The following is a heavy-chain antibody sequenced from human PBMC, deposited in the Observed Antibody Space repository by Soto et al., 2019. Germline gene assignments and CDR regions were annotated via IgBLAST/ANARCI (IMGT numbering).Heavy chain of an antibody. J-gene: IGHJ3*01. V-gene: IGHV3-30*18. CDR2: ISYDGSNK. CDR1: GFTFSDYG. CDR3: AKQVVPHTNGLDA. Sequence: QVQLVESGGGVVQPGRSLRLSCAASGFTFSDYGIHWVRQAPGKGLEWVAVISYDGSNKDFADSVKGRFTISRDNSQNTVYMQMNSLRAEDSAVYHCAKQVVPHTNGLDAWGHGTMVSVSS. D-gene: IGHD2-8*01.